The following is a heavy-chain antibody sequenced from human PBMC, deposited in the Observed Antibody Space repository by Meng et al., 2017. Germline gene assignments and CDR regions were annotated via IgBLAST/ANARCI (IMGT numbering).Heavy chain of an antibody. CDR3: ARFLYYYDSSGYAED. V-gene: IGHV4-4*02. D-gene: IGHD3-22*01. CDR2: IYHSGST. CDR1: GGSSSSSNW. Sequence: QEQHQELGPRPGKASGTLSLICDVPGGSSSSSNWWSWVRQPPGKGLEWIGEIYHSGSTNYNPSLKSRVTISVDKSKNQFSLKLSSVTAADTAVYYCARFLYYYDSSGYAEDWGQGTLVTVSS. J-gene: IGHJ4*02.